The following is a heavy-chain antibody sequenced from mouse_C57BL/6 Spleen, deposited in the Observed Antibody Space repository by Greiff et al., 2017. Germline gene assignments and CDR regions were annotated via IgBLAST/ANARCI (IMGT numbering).Heavy chain of an antibody. CDR1: GYTFTSYW. V-gene: IGHV1-64*01. Sequence: QVQLQQSGAELVKPGASVKLSCKASGYTFTSYWMHWVKQRPGQGLEWIGMIHPNSGSTNYNEKFKSKATLTVDKSSSTAYMQLSSLTSEDSAVYYCARRDDSWFAYWGQGTLVTVSA. J-gene: IGHJ3*01. D-gene: IGHD2-4*01. CDR2: IHPNSGST. CDR3: ARRDDSWFAY.